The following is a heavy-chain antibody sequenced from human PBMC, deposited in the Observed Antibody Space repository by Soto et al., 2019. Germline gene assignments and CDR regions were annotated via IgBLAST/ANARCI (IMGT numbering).Heavy chain of an antibody. Sequence: GGSLRLSCAASGFTFSNYWMHWVRQAPGKGLVWVSRINHDGTTTTYADSVKGRFTISRDNAKNTLFLQMNSLGVEDLAVYYCVQSCSTTCYDLDYWGQGTLVTVSS. CDR1: GFTFSNYW. J-gene: IGHJ4*02. CDR3: VQSCSTTCYDLDY. V-gene: IGHV3-74*01. CDR2: INHDGTTT. D-gene: IGHD2-2*01.